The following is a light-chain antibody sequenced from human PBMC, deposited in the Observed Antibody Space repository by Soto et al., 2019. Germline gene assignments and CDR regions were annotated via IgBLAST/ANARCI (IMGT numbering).Light chain of an antibody. V-gene: IGKV3-15*01. CDR2: DAS. CDR3: QQYNNWTPS. J-gene: IGKJ1*01. Sequence: EIVMTQSPATLSVSPGERATLSCRASQSVSSNLAWYQQKPGQAPRLLIYDASTSATSIPARFSGSGSGTEFTLTISTLQSADFAVYYCQQYNNWTPSFGQGTKVEIK. CDR1: QSVSSN.